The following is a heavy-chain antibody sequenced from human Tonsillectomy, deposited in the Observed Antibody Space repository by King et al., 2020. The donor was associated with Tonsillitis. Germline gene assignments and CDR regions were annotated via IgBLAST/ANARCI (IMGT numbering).Heavy chain of an antibody. CDR2: ISAYNGNT. CDR1: GYTFTSYG. CDR3: AGDYDDFWSGSGGWFDP. J-gene: IGHJ5*02. V-gene: IGHV1-18*01. D-gene: IGHD3-3*01. Sequence: QLVQSGAEVKKPGASVKVSCKASGYTFTSYGISWVRQAPGQGLEWMGWISAYNGNTNYAQKLQGRVTMPTDTSTSTAYMALRSLRSDDTAVYYCAGDYDDFWSGSGGWFDPWGQGTLVTVSS.